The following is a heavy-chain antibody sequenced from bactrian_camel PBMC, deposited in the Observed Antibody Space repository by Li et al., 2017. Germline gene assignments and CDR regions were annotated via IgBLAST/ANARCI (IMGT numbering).Heavy chain of an antibody. CDR3: VADCYGSTYYLARLTNN. V-gene: IGHV3S53*01. Sequence: VQLVESGGGSVETGGSLRLSCTASGYTHAYTRYTLAWFRQAPLHEREGVASITSDGITNYADSVKGRFTISRDDARHTVYLQMNDLKPEDTGMYYCVADCYGSTYYLARLTNNWGQGTQVTVS. D-gene: IGHD2*01. CDR2: ITSDGIT. J-gene: IGHJ4*01. CDR1: GYTHAYTRYT.